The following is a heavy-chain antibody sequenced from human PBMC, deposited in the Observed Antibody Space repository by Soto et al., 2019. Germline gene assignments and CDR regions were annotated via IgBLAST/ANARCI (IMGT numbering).Heavy chain of an antibody. CDR1: GFTFSGYG. CDR2: VLADGRKQ. Sequence: QMQLVESGGGVVQPGTSLRLSCATSGFTFSGYGRHWVRQAPGKGLEWVALVLADGRKQHYADSVKGRFSISRDNSRNTLYLQMNSLRGEDTAVYYCAKDWNAGTYLDAWGQGTLVTVSS. D-gene: IGHD6-13*01. J-gene: IGHJ4*02. V-gene: IGHV3-30*18. CDR3: AKDWNAGTYLDA.